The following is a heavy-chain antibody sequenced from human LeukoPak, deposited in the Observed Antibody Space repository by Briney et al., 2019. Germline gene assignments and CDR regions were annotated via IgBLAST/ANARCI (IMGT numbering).Heavy chain of an antibody. Sequence: GGSLRLSCAASGFTFSNYSMNWVRQAPGKGLEWVSYIRSSSSTIYYADSVKGRFTISRDNAKNSLYLQMNSLRAEDTSLYYCAKGGGFGELNFDYWGQGTLVTVSS. CDR2: IRSSSSTI. D-gene: IGHD3-10*01. CDR1: GFTFSNYS. CDR3: AKGGGFGELNFDY. J-gene: IGHJ4*02. V-gene: IGHV3-48*04.